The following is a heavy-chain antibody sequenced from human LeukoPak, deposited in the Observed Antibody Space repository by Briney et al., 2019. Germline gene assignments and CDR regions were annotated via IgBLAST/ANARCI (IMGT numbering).Heavy chain of an antibody. CDR2: ISSSSSNT. CDR1: GFTFSIYG. Sequence: TGGSLRLSCAASGFTFSIYGMSWVRQAPGKGLEWVAYISSSSSNTYYADSVKGRFTISRDNAKNSLYLQMNSLRAEDTALYYCARVNRMVPGYCGGGTCPGDYWGQGTLVTVSS. D-gene: IGHD2-15*01. CDR3: ARVNRMVPGYCGGGTCPGDY. J-gene: IGHJ4*02. V-gene: IGHV3-48*01.